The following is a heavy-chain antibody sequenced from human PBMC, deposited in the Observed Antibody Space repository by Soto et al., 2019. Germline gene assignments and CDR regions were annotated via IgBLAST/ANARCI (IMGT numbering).Heavy chain of an antibody. D-gene: IGHD1-20*01. Sequence: EVQLVESGGGLVQPGGSLRLSCEASGFTFSRDEMNWVRQAPGKGLEWIAYIQNHSYSTHYADSVKGRFTISRDNAKNTLYLQMSSLTAEDTAIYYCARGYDAGCHFGYWGQGVLVTVSS. V-gene: IGHV3-48*03. CDR3: ARGYDAGCHFGY. CDR1: GFTFSRDE. CDR2: IQNHSYST. J-gene: IGHJ4*02.